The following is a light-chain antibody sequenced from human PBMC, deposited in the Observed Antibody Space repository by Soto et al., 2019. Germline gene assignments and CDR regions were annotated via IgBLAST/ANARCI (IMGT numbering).Light chain of an antibody. J-gene: IGKJ5*01. V-gene: IGKV3-20*01. CDR1: QSVSSSY. CDR2: GAS. Sequence: EIVLTQSPGTLSLSPGERATLSCRASQSVSSSYLAWYQQKPGQAPRLLIYGASSRATGIPDRFSGSGSGKDFTLTISRLEPEDFAVYYCQQYGSTFGQGTRLEIK. CDR3: QQYGST.